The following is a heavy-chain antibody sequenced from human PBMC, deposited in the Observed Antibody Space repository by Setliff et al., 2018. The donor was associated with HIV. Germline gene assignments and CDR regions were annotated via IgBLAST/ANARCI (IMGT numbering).Heavy chain of an antibody. D-gene: IGHD2-2*01. CDR1: GGSFTNYY. V-gene: IGHV4-59*06. J-gene: IGHJ5*02. CDR3: ARGTRSSLNWFDP. CDR2: IYYSGTT. Sequence: SETLSLTCAVYGGSFTNYYWSWIRQHPGKGLEWIGYIYYSGTTYYNPSLQSRLTISVDTSKNQFSLKLSSMTAADTAVYYCARGTRSSLNWFDPWGPGTLVTVSS.